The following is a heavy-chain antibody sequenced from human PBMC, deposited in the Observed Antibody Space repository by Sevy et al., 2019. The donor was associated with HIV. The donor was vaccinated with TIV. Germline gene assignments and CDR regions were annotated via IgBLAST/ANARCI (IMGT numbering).Heavy chain of an antibody. CDR2: NYSGGST. CDR1: GFTVSSNY. CDR3: ARASGGRRAFDI. V-gene: IGHV3-53*01. J-gene: IGHJ3*02. Sequence: GGSLRLSCAASGFTVSSNYMSWVRQAPGKGLGWVSVNYSGGSTYYADSGKGRFTISRDNSKNTLYLQMNSLRAEDTAGYNWARASGGRRAFDICGQGKMVTVSS. D-gene: IGHD1-26*01.